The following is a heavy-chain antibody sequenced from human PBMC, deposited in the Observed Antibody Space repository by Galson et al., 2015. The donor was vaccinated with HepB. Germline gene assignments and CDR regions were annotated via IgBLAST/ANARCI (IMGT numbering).Heavy chain of an antibody. CDR1: GYTFTGYY. Sequence: SCKASGYTFTGYYMHWVRQAPGQGLEWVGRINPNSGGTNYAQKFQGRVTMTRDTSISTAYMELSRLRSDDTAVYYCARVGIAVAGADPWGQGTLVTVSS. CDR3: ARVGIAVAGADP. J-gene: IGHJ5*02. D-gene: IGHD6-19*01. V-gene: IGHV1-2*06. CDR2: INPNSGGT.